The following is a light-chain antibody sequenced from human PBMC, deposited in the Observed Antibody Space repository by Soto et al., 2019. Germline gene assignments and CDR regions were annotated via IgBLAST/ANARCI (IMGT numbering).Light chain of an antibody. CDR1: QRISSW. Sequence: DIQMTQSPPTLSPSVGDRVTITARASQRISSWLAWYQQKPGKAPKLLIYKASSLESGVPSRFSGSGSGTEFTLTISSLQPDDFATYYCQQYNSYPYTFGQGTKLEIK. CDR3: QQYNSYPYT. CDR2: KAS. J-gene: IGKJ2*01. V-gene: IGKV1-5*03.